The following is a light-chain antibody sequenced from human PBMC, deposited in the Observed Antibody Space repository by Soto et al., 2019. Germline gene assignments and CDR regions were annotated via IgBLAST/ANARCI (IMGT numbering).Light chain of an antibody. CDR1: QSVSSSN. CDR2: GAS. CDR3: QNSYRK. J-gene: IGKJ1*01. V-gene: IGKV3-20*01. Sequence: EIVLTQSPGTLSLSPGERATLSCRASQSVSSSNLAWYQHKPGQGPRLLIYGASSRATGIPDRFSGSGSGTDFTLTISRLETEDFAVYHCQNSYRKFGKGTKGDI.